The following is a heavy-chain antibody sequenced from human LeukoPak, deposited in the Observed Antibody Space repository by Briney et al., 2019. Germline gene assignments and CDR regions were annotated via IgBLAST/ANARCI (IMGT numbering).Heavy chain of an antibody. D-gene: IGHD1-14*01. CDR1: GGSISSSSYY. V-gene: IGHV4-39*01. CDR2: IYDSGSA. CDR3: ARKMAGTMREY. Sequence: SETLSLTCTVSGGSISSSSYYWGWIRQTPGKGLEWIGTIYDSGSAHYNPSLKSRLTTSVDMSKSQSTLKLSSVTAADTAVYYSARKMAGTMREYWRQGILVTVSS. J-gene: IGHJ4*02.